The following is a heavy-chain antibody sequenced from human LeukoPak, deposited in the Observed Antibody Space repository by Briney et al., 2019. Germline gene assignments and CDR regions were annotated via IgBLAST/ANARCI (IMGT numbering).Heavy chain of an antibody. Sequence: GGSLRLSCAASGFIFDDYAIHWVRQGPGKGLEWVAGISDSGGRTNYADSVKGRFTISRDNPKNTLYLQMNSLRAEDTAVYFCAKRGVVIRVILVGFHKEAYYFDSWGQGALVTVSS. V-gene: IGHV3-23*01. J-gene: IGHJ4*02. CDR1: GFIFDDYA. CDR2: ISDSGGRT. CDR3: AKRGVVIRVILVGFHKEAYYFDS. D-gene: IGHD3-22*01.